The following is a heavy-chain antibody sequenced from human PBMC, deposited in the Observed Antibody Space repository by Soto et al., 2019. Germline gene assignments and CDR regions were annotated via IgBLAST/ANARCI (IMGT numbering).Heavy chain of an antibody. D-gene: IGHD1-1*01. J-gene: IGHJ6*01. V-gene: IGHV4-31*02. Sequence: RQHPGMGLEWIGYIYYSGSTYYNPSLKSRVTISVDTSKNQCSLKLSSVTAADTAVYYCARENGFLCYHEDDGM. CDR3: ARENGFLCYHEDDGM. CDR2: IYYSGST.